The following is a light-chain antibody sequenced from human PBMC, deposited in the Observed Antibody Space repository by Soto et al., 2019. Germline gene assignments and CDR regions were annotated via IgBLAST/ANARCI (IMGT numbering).Light chain of an antibody. CDR2: GAS. J-gene: IGKJ1*01. CDR1: QIVSSSY. V-gene: IGKV3-20*01. CDR3: QRYGSSPGT. Sequence: GLSQSPGTVSLSQGERATLSCRASQIVSSSYLAWYQHKPGQAPRLLIYGASSRATGIPDRFSGSGSGTDFTLTISILEPEDFTVYCCQRYGSSPGTFGQGTKVDIK.